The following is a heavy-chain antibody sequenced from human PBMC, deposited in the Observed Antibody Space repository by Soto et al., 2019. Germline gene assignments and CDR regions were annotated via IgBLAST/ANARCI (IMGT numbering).Heavy chain of an antibody. J-gene: IGHJ4*02. CDR1: GYSFPSYG. Sequence: QVQLVQSGTEVKKPGASVKVSCKASGYSFPSYGITWVRRAPGQGLEWMGWISIHNRNTYYAEKFQGRVTMTADTPTTTAHLELRSLSSDDTDVYYCARGESLWEWGQGTLVTVSS. CDR3: ARGESLWE. D-gene: IGHD3-16*01. V-gene: IGHV1-18*01. CDR2: ISIHNRNT.